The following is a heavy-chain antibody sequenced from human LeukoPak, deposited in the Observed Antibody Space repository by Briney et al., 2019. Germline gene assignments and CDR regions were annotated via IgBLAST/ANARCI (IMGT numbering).Heavy chain of an antibody. J-gene: IGHJ4*02. D-gene: IGHD5-18*01. CDR1: GGSISSYY. V-gene: IGHV4-39*07. CDR3: ARLYSYGRIDY. Sequence: SETLSLTCTVSGGSISSYYWGWIRQPPGKGLEGIGSIYYSGSTYYNPSLKSRVTISVDTSKNQFSLKLSSVTAADTAVYYCARLYSYGRIDYWGQGTLVTVSS. CDR2: IYYSGST.